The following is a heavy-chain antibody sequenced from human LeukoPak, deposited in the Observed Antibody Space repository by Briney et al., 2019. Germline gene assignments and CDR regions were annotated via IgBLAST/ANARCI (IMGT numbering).Heavy chain of an antibody. CDR3: ARRGLTNEDTYCNSTGCYIASGDWFDP. CDR1: GYTFTSYG. J-gene: IGHJ5*02. D-gene: IGHD2-2*02. Sequence: EASVKVSCKASGYTFTSYGISWVRQAPGQGLEWMGWISAYNGNTKYAQNLQGRVTMTTDTSTSTAYMELRSVRSDDTAVYYCARRGLTNEDTYCNSTGCYIASGDWFDPWGQGTLVTVSS. V-gene: IGHV1-18*01. CDR2: ISAYNGNT.